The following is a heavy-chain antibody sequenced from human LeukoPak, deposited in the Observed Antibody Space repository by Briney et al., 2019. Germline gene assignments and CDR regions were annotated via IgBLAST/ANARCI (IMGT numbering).Heavy chain of an antibody. CDR1: GFTFSSYA. CDR2: ISYDGSNK. CDR3: ARGGSFVEY. V-gene: IGHV3-30*04. J-gene: IGHJ4*02. D-gene: IGHD3-10*01. Sequence: GRSLRLSCAASGFTFSSYAMHWVRQAPGKGLEWVAVISYDGSNKYYADSVKGRFTISRDNSKNTLYLQMNSLRAEDTAVYYCARGGSFVEYWGQGTLVSVSS.